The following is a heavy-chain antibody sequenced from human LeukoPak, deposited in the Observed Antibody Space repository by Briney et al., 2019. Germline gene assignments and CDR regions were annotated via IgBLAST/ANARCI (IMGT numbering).Heavy chain of an antibody. CDR3: AREGTQRAFDY. CDR2: IWYDGSNK. CDR1: GFTFSSYA. V-gene: IGHV3-33*08. J-gene: IGHJ4*02. D-gene: IGHD1-7*01. Sequence: GGSLRLSCAASGFTFSSYAMHWVRQAPGKGLEWVAVIWYDGSNKYYADSVKGRFTISRDNSKNTPYLQMNSLRAEDTGVYYCAREGTQRAFDYWGQGTLVTVSS.